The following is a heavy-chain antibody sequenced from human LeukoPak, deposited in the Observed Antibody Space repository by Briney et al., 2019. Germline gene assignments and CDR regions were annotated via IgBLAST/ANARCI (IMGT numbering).Heavy chain of an antibody. V-gene: IGHV3-53*05. CDR3: VEDQSKVFGYFDL. CDR1: GISVSSNY. CDR2: IYSGGST. Sequence: PGGSLRLSCAASGISVSSNYMNWVRQAPGKGLEWVSVIYSGGSTYYADSVKGRFTISRDKSKNTVYLQMNSLRTEDTALYYCVEDQSKVFGYFDLWGRGTLVTVSS. J-gene: IGHJ2*01.